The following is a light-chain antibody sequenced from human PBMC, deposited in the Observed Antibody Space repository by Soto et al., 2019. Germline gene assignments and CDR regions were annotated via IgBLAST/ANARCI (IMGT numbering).Light chain of an antibody. CDR2: EGS. CDR1: SSDVGTYNL. CDR3: CSYAGTGTFYV. V-gene: IGLV2-23*01. Sequence: QSVLTQPASVSGSPGQSITISCTGTSSDVGTYNLVSWYQQHPGKAPKLMTYEGSKRPSGVSNRFSGSKSGNTASLTISGLQAEDEADYYCCSYAGTGTFYVFGTGTKLTVL. J-gene: IGLJ1*01.